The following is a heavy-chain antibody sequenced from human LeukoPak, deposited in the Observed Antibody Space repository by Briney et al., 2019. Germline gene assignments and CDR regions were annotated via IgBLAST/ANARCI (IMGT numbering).Heavy chain of an antibody. V-gene: IGHV4-34*01. CDR3: ARVTTTMVRGVVLESFDY. CDR1: GGSFSGYY. Sequence: SETLSLTCAVYGGSFSGYYWSWIRQPPGKGLEWIGEINHSGSTNYNPSLKSRVTISVDTSKNQFSLKLSSVTAADTAVYYCARVTTTMVRGVVLESFDYWGQGTLVTVSS. J-gene: IGHJ4*02. D-gene: IGHD3-10*01. CDR2: INHSGST.